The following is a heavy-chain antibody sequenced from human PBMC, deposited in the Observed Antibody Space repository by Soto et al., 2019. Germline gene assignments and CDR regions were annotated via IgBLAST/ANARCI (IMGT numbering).Heavy chain of an antibody. CDR2: ISYDGSNK. V-gene: IGHV3-30*18. CDR1: GFTFSSYG. Sequence: QVQLVESGGGVVQPGRCLRLSCAASGFTFSSYGMHWVRQAPGKGLEWVAVISYDGSNKYYADSVKGRFTISRDNSKNTLYLQMNSLRAEDTAVYYCAKEPSSGWYWAINWFDPWGQGTLVTVSS. J-gene: IGHJ5*02. D-gene: IGHD6-19*01. CDR3: AKEPSSGWYWAINWFDP.